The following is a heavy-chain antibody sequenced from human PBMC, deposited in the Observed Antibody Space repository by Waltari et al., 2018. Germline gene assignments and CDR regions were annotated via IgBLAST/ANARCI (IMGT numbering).Heavy chain of an antibody. CDR2: ISSSGPTI. CDR1: GFSLSDYG. J-gene: IGHJ4*02. CDR3: ARVWGVTTSDF. Sequence: EVQLLGSGGGLVQPGGSRRISCAASGFSLSDYGMNWVRRAAGKGLEGISCISSSGPTINYADSVKGRFTVSRDNTKNSLSLQMNSLRAEDTAVYYCARVWGVTTSDFWGQGTLVTVSS. V-gene: IGHV3-48*03. D-gene: IGHD4-17*01.